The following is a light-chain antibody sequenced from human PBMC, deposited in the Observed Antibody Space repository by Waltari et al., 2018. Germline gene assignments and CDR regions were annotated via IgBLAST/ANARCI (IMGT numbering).Light chain of an antibody. J-gene: IGKJ2*01. CDR3: QHYASSLYT. CDR2: ATS. CDR1: QTVLNSH. Sequence: EILLTQFPGTLSLSPGERATLSCRASQTVLNSHLAWYQQNPGQAPRLLLYATSTRAPGIPDRFSGSESGADFILTISRLEPEDFAVYFCQHYASSLYTFGQGTKLEIK. V-gene: IGKV3-20*01.